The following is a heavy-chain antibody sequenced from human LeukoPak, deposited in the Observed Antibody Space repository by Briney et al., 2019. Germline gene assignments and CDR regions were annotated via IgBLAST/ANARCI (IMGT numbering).Heavy chain of an antibody. V-gene: IGHV3-74*01. J-gene: IGHJ6*03. CDR2: INSDGSST. CDR3: AREGGSDSSSWYYYYYYYMDV. Sequence: PGGSLRLSCAASRFTFSSYWMHWVRQAPGKGLVWVSHINSDGSSTSYADSVKGRFTISRDNAKNTLYLQMNSLRAEDTAVYYCAREGGSDSSSWYYYYYYYMDVWGKGTTVTVSS. D-gene: IGHD6-13*01. CDR1: RFTFSSYW.